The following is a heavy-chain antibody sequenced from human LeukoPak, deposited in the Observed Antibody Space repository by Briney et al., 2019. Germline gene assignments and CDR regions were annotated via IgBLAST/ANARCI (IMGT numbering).Heavy chain of an antibody. V-gene: IGHV3-21*01. CDR2: ISGSSSYV. Sequence: GGSLRLSCAASGFTFSSYSMNWVRQAPGKGLEWVSSISGSSSYVYYADSVKGRFTISRDNAKNSLYLQMNSLRAEDTAVYYCARDSEGSGSYDYWGQGTLVTVSS. CDR3: ARDSEGSGSYDY. D-gene: IGHD3-10*01. J-gene: IGHJ4*02. CDR1: GFTFSSYS.